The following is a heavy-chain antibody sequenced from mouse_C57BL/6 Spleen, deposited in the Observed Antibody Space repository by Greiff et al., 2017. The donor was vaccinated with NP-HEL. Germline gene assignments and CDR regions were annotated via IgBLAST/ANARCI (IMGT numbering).Heavy chain of an antibody. CDR1: GYTFTDYN. CDR3: ARLGYNGSKGFWFAY. CDR2: INPNNGGT. J-gene: IGHJ3*01. D-gene: IGHD1-1*01. V-gene: IGHV1-18*01. Sequence: EVQLQQSGPELVKPGASVKIPCKASGYTFTDYNMDWVKQSHGKSLEWIGDINPNNGGTNYNQKFKGKATLTVDKSSSTAYMELRSLTSEDTAVYYCARLGYNGSKGFWFAYWGQGTLVTVSA.